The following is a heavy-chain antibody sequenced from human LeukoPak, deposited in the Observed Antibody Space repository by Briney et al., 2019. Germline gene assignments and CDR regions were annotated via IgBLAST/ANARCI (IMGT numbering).Heavy chain of an antibody. J-gene: IGHJ4*02. Sequence: SQTLSLTCAISGDSVSSNSAAWSWIRQSPSRGLEWLGRTYYRSKWYTEYAVSVKSRITINPDTSKNQFSLQLNSVTPEDTAVYYCARGSYTSTWFWGQGTLVAVSS. V-gene: IGHV6-1*01. CDR1: GDSVSSNSAA. CDR3: ARGSYTSTWF. CDR2: TYYRSKWYT. D-gene: IGHD6-13*01.